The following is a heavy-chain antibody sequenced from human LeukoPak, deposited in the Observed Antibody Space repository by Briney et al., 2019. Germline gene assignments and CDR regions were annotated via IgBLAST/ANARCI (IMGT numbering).Heavy chain of an antibody. CDR3: ARREGGYSYGSHWYFDL. V-gene: IGHV4-59*08. CDR2: IYYSGST. CDR1: GGSFSGYY. J-gene: IGHJ2*01. Sequence: SETLSLTCAVYGGSFSGYYWSWIRQPPGKGLEWIGYIYYSGSTNYNPSLKSRVTISVDTSKNQFSLKLNSVTAADTAVYYCARREGGYSYGSHWYFDLWGRGTLVTVSS. D-gene: IGHD5-18*01.